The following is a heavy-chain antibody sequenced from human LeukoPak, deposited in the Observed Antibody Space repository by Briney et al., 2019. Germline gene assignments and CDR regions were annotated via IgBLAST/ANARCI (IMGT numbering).Heavy chain of an antibody. V-gene: IGHV3-23*01. D-gene: IGHD4-17*01. CDR3: ARASTTMPNLLDN. CDR1: GFTFSSYA. CDR2: ISGSGGGT. Sequence: PGGSLRLSCAASGFTFSSYAMSWVRQAPGKGLEWVSAISGSGGGTYYADSLKGRFTISRDNAKNTLYLQMDSLRADDTAVYFCARASTTMPNLLDNWGQGTLVSVSS. J-gene: IGHJ4*02.